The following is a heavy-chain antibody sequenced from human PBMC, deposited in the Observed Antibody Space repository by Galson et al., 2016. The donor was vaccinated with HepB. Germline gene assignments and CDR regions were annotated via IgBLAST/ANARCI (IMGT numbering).Heavy chain of an antibody. CDR2: IYYSGTT. J-gene: IGHJ4*02. D-gene: IGHD4-17*01. CDR3: ARERGYDYGDYVVGY. Sequence: SETLSLTCTVSGGSVSSGSYYWSWIRQSPGKGLEWIGFIYYSGTTKYDPSLESRVTITLDTSKNQFSLRLSSVTTADTAVYYCARERGYDYGDYVVGYWGQGTLVTVSS. V-gene: IGHV4-61*01. CDR1: GGSVSSGSYY.